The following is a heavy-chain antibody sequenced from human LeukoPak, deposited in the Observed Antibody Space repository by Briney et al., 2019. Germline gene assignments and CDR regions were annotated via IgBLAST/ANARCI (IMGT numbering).Heavy chain of an antibody. J-gene: IGHJ4*02. CDR1: GYTFTGYY. CDR2: INPNSGGT. D-gene: IGHD2-2*01. V-gene: IGHV1-2*02. Sequence: GASVKVSCKASGYTFTGYYMHWVRQAPGQGLEWMGWINPNSGGTNYAQKFQGRVTMTRDTSTSTAYMELSRLRSDDTAVYYCARTWVVPAASLDYWGQGTLVTVSS. CDR3: ARTWVVPAASLDY.